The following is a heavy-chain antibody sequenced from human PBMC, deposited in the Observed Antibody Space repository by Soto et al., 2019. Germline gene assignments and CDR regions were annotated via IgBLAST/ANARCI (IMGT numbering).Heavy chain of an antibody. V-gene: IGHV3-30*04. D-gene: IGHD3-22*01. J-gene: IGHJ4*02. CDR1: GFTFSSYA. CDR2: ISYDGSNK. CDR3: EREPADYYDSSGFDY. Sequence: GGSLRLSCAASGFTFSSYAMHWVRQAPGKGLEWVAVISYDGSNKYYADSVKGRFTISRDNSKNTLYLQMNSLRAEDTAVYYCEREPADYYDSSGFDYWGQGTLVTVSS.